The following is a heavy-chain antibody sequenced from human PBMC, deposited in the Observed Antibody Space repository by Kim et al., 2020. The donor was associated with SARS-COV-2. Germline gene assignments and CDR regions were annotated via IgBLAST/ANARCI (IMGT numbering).Heavy chain of an antibody. V-gene: IGHV3-21*01. CDR1: GFTFSSYS. CDR3: ARWMDPGAFDI. Sequence: GGSLRLSCAASGFTFSSYSMNWVRQAPGKGLEWVSSISSSSSYIYYADSVKGRFTISRDNAKNSLYLQMNSLRAEDTAVYYCARWMDPGAFDIWGQGTMVTVSS. D-gene: IGHD1-1*01. J-gene: IGHJ3*02. CDR2: ISSSSSYI.